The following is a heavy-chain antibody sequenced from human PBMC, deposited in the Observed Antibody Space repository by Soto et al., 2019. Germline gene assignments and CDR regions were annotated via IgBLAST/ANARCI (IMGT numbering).Heavy chain of an antibody. J-gene: IGHJ4*02. D-gene: IGHD3-9*01. CDR1: GGSISSYY. CDR2: IYYSGST. Sequence: SETLSLTCTVSGGSISSYYWSWIRQPPGKGLEWIGYIYYSGSTNYNPSLKSRVTISVDTSKNQFSLKLSSVTAADTAVYYCARAKYYDILTGYYDPQGYYFDCWGQGTLVTVSS. V-gene: IGHV4-59*01. CDR3: ARAKYYDILTGYYDPQGYYFDC.